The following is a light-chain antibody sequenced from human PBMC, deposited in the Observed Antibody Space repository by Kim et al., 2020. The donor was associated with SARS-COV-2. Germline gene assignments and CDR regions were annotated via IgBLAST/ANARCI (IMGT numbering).Light chain of an antibody. CDR1: SSNIGSNY. CDR3: AAWDDSLSGWV. V-gene: IGLV1-47*01. CDR2: RNN. Sequence: GQGVTITCSGSSSNIGSNYVDWYQQLPGTAPKHLIYRNNQRPSGVPDRFSGSKSGTSASLAISGLRSEDEADYYCAAWDDSLSGWVFGGGTQLTVL. J-gene: IGLJ3*02.